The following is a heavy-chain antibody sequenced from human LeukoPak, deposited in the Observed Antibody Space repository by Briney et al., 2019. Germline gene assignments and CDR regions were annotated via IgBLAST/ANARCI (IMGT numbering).Heavy chain of an antibody. CDR1: GFTFSSYA. D-gene: IGHD6-19*01. J-gene: IGHJ4*02. V-gene: IGHV3-23*01. CDR3: ARGYSSGWYYFDY. CDR2: ISGSGGST. Sequence: GGSLRLSCAASGFTFSSYAMSWVRQAPGKGLEWVSAISGSGGSTYYADSVKGRFTISRDNSKNTLYLQMNSLRAEDTAVYYCARGYSSGWYYFDYWGQGTLVTVSS.